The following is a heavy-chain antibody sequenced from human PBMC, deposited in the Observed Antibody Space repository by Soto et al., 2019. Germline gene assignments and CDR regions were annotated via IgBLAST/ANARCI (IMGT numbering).Heavy chain of an antibody. V-gene: IGHV3-23*01. J-gene: IGHJ4*02. CDR2: ISGSGDST. CDR1: GFTFSSYA. D-gene: IGHD3-10*01. CDR3: AKDRMVRGVIITTLFDY. Sequence: EVQLLESGGGLVQPGGSLRLSCAASGFTFSSYAMSWVRQAPGKGLEWVSAISGSGDSTYYADSVKGRFTISRDNSKNTLDLQMNSLRDEDTAVYYCAKDRMVRGVIITTLFDYWGQGTLVTVSS.